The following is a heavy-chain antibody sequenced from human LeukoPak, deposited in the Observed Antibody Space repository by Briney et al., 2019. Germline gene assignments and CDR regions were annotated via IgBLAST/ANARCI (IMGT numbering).Heavy chain of an antibody. CDR3: ASSSWGYYYMDV. CDR2: IYYSGST. J-gene: IGHJ6*03. Sequence: SETLSLTCTVSGGSIRSYYWSWIRQPPGKGLEWIGYIYYSGSTIYNPSLKSRVTISLDTSRNQFSLRLNSVTAADTAVYYCASSSWGYYYMDVWGKGTTVTISS. D-gene: IGHD6-13*01. V-gene: IGHV4-59*01. CDR1: GGSIRSYY.